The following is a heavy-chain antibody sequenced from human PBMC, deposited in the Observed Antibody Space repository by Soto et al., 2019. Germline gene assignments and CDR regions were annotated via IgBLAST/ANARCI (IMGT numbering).Heavy chain of an antibody. CDR1: GCSINSGGYC. J-gene: IGHJ4*02. Sequence: QVQLQESGPGLVKPSQTLSLTCTVSGCSINSGGYCWSWIRQQPGKGLDWIGCISYGGSTSYNPSLKSRVTISVDTSKNQFSLKLTSVTAEDTAVYDCSRGILVWGQGALITVSS. CDR2: ISYGGST. D-gene: IGHD5-18*01. CDR3: SRGILV. V-gene: IGHV4-31*03.